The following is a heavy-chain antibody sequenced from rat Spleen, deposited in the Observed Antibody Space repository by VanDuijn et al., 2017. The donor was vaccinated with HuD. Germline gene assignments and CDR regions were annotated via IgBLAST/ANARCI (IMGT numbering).Heavy chain of an antibody. CDR2: ITNAAGKI. D-gene: IGHD1-10*01. CDR3: ARQFITTRYFDY. J-gene: IGHJ2*01. Sequence: EVQLVESGGGLVQPGRSLKLSCVASGFTFNNYWMTWIRQAPGKGLEWVASITNAAGKIYYPDSVKGRFTFSRDNAKSTLYLQMDSLRSEDTATYYCARQFITTRYFDYWGQGVVVTVSS. V-gene: IGHV5-31*01. CDR1: GFTFNNYW.